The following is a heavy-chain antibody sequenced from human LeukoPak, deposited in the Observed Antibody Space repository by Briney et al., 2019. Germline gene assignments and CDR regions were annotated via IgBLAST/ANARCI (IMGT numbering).Heavy chain of an antibody. D-gene: IGHD3-22*01. J-gene: IGHJ4*02. CDR2: ISYDGSNK. Sequence: GGSLRLSCAASGFTFSSYAMHWVRQAPGKGLEWVAVISYDGSNKYYADSVKGRFTISRDNSKNTLYLQMNSLRAEDTAVYYCARDPYCDSSGYCDYWGQGTLVTVSS. CDR1: GFTFSSYA. V-gene: IGHV3-30-3*01. CDR3: ARDPYCDSSGYCDY.